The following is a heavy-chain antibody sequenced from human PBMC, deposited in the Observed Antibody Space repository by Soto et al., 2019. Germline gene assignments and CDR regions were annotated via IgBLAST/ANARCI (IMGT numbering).Heavy chain of an antibody. J-gene: IGHJ4*02. D-gene: IGHD6-19*01. Sequence: GGSLRLSCAASGFTFSNYAMIWVRQAPGKGLEWVSGISGSSGGTYYADSVKGRFTISRDNSKNTLYLQMDSLRAEDTAVYYCAKNWAVAGLSDSWGQGTLVTVSS. V-gene: IGHV3-23*01. CDR1: GFTFSNYA. CDR3: AKNWAVAGLSDS. CDR2: ISGSSGGT.